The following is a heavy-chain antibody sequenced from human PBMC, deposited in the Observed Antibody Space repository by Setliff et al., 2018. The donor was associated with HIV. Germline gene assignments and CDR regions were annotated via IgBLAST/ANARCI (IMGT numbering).Heavy chain of an antibody. CDR1: GGSISSSNW. CDR2: IYHSGSA. D-gene: IGHD3-22*01. J-gene: IGHJ6*03. V-gene: IGHV4-4*02. CDR3: ARYYYDRSGSSAPYSFMDV. Sequence: SETLSLTCAVSGGSISSSNWWTWVRQPPGKGLEWGGEIYHSGSANYNPSLKSRVTISVDKSKHQFSLKLTSVTAADTAVYYWARYYYDRSGSSAPYSFMDVWGKGTKVTVSS.